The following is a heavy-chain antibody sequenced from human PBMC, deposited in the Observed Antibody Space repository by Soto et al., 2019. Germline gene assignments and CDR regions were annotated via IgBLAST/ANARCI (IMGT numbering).Heavy chain of an antibody. CDR3: ARDIVVVPAAIFPESDHYYYGMDV. CDR2: INSDGSST. V-gene: IGHV3-74*01. Sequence: QPGGSLRLSCAASGFTFSSYWMHWVRQAPGKGLVWVSRINSDGSSTSYADSVKGRFTISRDNAKNTLYLQMNSLRAEGTAVYYCARDIVVVPAAIFPESDHYYYGMDVWGQGTTVTVSS. D-gene: IGHD2-2*01. CDR1: GFTFSSYW. J-gene: IGHJ6*02.